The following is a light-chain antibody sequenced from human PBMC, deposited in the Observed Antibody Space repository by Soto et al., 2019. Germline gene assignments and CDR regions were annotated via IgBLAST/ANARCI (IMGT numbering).Light chain of an antibody. Sequence: EIVLTQSPVTLSLSPGQGAALSCRASQSISNYLAWYQQKPGQAPRLLIYDASTRATGIPARFSGSGSGTEFTLTISSLQSEGFAVYYCQQYNNWPPITFGQGTRLEIK. CDR1: QSISNY. J-gene: IGKJ5*01. CDR3: QQYNNWPPIT. V-gene: IGKV3-15*01. CDR2: DAS.